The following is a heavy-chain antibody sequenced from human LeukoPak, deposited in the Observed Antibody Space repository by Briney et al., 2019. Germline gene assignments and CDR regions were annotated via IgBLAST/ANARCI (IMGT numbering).Heavy chain of an antibody. J-gene: IGHJ4*02. D-gene: IGHD2/OR15-2a*01. Sequence: PWGSLRLSCAASGFTFSSYGMHWVRQAPGKGLEWVAVISYDGSNKYYADSVKGRFTISRDNSKNTLYLQMNSLRAEDTAVYYCAKNIDLDYWGQGTLVTVSS. CDR3: AKNIDLDY. V-gene: IGHV3-30*18. CDR1: GFTFSSYG. CDR2: ISYDGSNK.